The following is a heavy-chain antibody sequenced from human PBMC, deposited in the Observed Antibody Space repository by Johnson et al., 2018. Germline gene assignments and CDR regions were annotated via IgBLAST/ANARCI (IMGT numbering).Heavy chain of an antibody. Sequence: VQLVESGGGLVQPGRSLRLSCTASGFTSGDYAMSWFRQAPGKGLEWLCFIRSKAYGGTTEYAASVKGRFTISRDDSKRIASLQMNSLKTEDRAVYYGSRVRSRNAAEYFQHWGQGTLVTVAS. CDR2: IRSKAYGGTT. CDR3: SRVRSRNAAEYFQH. CDR1: GFTSGDYA. V-gene: IGHV3-49*03. J-gene: IGHJ1*01.